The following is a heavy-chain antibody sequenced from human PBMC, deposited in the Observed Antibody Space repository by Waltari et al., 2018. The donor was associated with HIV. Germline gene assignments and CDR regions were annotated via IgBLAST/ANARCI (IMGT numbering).Heavy chain of an antibody. V-gene: IGHV4-59*01. D-gene: IGHD2-2*01. Sequence: QVQLQESGPGLVKPSETLSLTCTVSGASISSYYWSWIRQPPGKGLEWIGYISYSGRTNYNPSLKSRLTISLDTSKNRFSLKLSSVTAADTAVYYCARFPGVPAANINWLDPWGQGTLVTVSS. J-gene: IGHJ5*02. CDR2: ISYSGRT. CDR1: GASISSYY. CDR3: ARFPGVPAANINWLDP.